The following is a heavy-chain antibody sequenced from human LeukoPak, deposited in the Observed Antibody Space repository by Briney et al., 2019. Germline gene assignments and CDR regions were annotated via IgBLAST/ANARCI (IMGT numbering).Heavy chain of an antibody. D-gene: IGHD3-16*01. CDR2: IIPIFGTA. V-gene: IGHV1-69*01. Sequence: PEASVKVSCTASGGTFSSYAISWVRQAPGQGLEWMGGIIPIFGTANYAQKFQGRVTITADESTSTAYMELSSPRSEDTAVYYCAVALGYYYGMDVWGKGTTVTVSS. J-gene: IGHJ6*04. CDR3: AVALGYYYGMDV. CDR1: GGTFSSYA.